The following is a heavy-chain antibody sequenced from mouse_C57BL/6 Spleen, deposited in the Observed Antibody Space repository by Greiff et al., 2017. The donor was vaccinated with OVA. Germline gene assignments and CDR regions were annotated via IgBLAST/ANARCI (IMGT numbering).Heavy chain of an antibody. V-gene: IGHV1-64*01. D-gene: IGHD1-1*01. Sequence: QVQLQQPGAELVKPGASVKLSCKASGYTFTSYWMHWVKQRPGQGLEWIGMIHPNSGSTNYNEKFKSKATLTVDKSSSTAYMQLSSLTSEDSAVYYCAVYYYGSSPFAYWGKGTLVTVSA. CDR1: GYTFTSYW. CDR3: AVYYYGSSPFAY. CDR2: IHPNSGST. J-gene: IGHJ3*01.